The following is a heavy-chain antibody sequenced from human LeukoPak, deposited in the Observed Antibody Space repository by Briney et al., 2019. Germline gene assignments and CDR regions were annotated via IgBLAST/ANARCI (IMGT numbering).Heavy chain of an antibody. D-gene: IGHD4-11*01. J-gene: IGHJ4*02. CDR2: INHSGST. V-gene: IGHV4-34*01. CDR1: GGSFSGYY. Sequence: KSSETLSLTCAVYGGSFSGYYWSWIRQPPGKGLEWIGEINHSGSTNYNPSLKSRVTISVDTSRNQFSLKMTSVTAADTAVYYCVGDYGNTQNYFDFWGQGTLLTVSS. CDR3: VGDYGNTQNYFDF.